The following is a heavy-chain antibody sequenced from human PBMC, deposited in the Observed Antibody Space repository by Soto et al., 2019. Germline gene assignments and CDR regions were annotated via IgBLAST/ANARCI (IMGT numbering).Heavy chain of an antibody. CDR2: INHSGST. V-gene: IGHV4-34*01. Sequence: QVQLQQWGAGLLKPSETLSLTCAVYGGSFSGYYWSWIRQPPGKGLEWIGEINHSGSTNYNPSLKSRVTISVDTSKNQFSLKLSSVTAADTAGYYWARAPIFGVVIPFDYWGQGTLVTVSS. CDR3: ARAPIFGVVIPFDY. CDR1: GGSFSGYY. D-gene: IGHD3-3*01. J-gene: IGHJ4*02.